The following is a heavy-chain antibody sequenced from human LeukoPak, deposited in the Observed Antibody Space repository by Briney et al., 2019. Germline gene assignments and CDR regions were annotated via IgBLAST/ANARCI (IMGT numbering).Heavy chain of an antibody. V-gene: IGHV1-69*06. D-gene: IGHD6-13*01. CDR2: IIPIFGTA. J-gene: IGHJ6*03. CDR1: GGTFSSYA. CDR3: ATVFQQRGYYYMDV. Sequence: ASVKVSCKASGGTFSSYAISWVRQAPGQGLEWMGGIIPIFGTANYAQKFQGRVTITADKSTSTAYMELSSLKSEDTGVYYCATVFQQRGYYYMDVWGKGTTVTVSS.